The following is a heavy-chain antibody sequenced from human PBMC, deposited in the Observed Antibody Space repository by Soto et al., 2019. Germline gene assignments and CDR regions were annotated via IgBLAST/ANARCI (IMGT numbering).Heavy chain of an antibody. CDR3: GHRRVGPGWIYGSPSYYWDY. Sequence: QITLKESGPTLVRPPQTLTLTCTFSGFSLTTSGVGVGWIRQPPGKAPEWLALIFWNDDRRYSPTLRNRITITKDTSKNQVVLMMTNMDPVDTATYYCGHRRVGPGWIYGSPSYYWDYWGQGTLVTVSS. CDR1: GFSLTTSGVG. D-gene: IGHD3-10*01. V-gene: IGHV2-5*01. CDR2: IFWNDDR. J-gene: IGHJ4*02.